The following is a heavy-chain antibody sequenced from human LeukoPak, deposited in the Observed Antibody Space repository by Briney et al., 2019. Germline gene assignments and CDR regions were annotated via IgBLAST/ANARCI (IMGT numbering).Heavy chain of an antibody. V-gene: IGHV4-38-2*01. CDR2: IYHSGST. J-gene: IGHJ4*02. CDR3: ARHLGAALYYFDY. CDR1: GYSISSGYY. D-gene: IGHD2-15*01. Sequence: SETLSLTCAVSGYSISSGYYWGWIRQPPGKGLEWIGSIYHSGSTYYTPSLKSRVTISVDTSKNQFSLKLSSVTAADTAVYYCARHLGAALYYFDYWGQGTLVTVSS.